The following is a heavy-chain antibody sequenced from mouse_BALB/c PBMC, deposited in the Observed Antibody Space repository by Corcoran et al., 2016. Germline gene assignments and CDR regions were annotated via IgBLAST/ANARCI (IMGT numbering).Heavy chain of an antibody. CDR2: INTYTGEP. CDR3: ATMVTMDY. D-gene: IGHD2-2*01. V-gene: IGHV9-3-1*01. CDR1: GYTFTNYG. J-gene: IGHJ4*01. Sequence: QIQLVQSGPELKKPGETVKISCKASGYTFTNYGMNWVKQAPGKGLKWMGWINTYTGEPTYADAFKGRFAFSLETSASTAYLQINNLKNEDTATYFCATMVTMDYWGQGTSVTVSS.